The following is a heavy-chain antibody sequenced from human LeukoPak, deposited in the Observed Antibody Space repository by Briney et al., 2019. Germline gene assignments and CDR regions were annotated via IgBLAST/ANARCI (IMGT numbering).Heavy chain of an antibody. CDR1: GGSISSGGYY. D-gene: IGHD3-22*01. CDR2: IYYSGGT. J-gene: IGHJ4*02. V-gene: IGHV4-31*03. CDR3: ARATDSSGRDY. Sequence: PSQTLSLTCTVSGGSISSGGYYWSWIRQHPGKGLEWIGYIYYSGGTYYSPSLKSRVTISVDTSKNQFSLRLNSVTAADTAVYYCARATDSSGRDYWGQGTLVTVSS.